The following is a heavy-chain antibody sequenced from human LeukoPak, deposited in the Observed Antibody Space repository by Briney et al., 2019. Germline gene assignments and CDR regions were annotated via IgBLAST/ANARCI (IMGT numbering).Heavy chain of an antibody. CDR1: GGSISSYY. V-gene: IGHV4-59*08. Sequence: SETLSLTCTVSGGSISSYYWSWIRQPPGQGLEWIGYIYCSGSTNYNPSLRSRVTISVDTSKNQFSLKLSSVTAADTAVYYCARLGYVKDDYYDAFDYWGQGTLVTVSS. J-gene: IGHJ4*02. CDR3: ARLGYVKDDYYDAFDY. CDR2: IYCSGST. D-gene: IGHD3-22*01.